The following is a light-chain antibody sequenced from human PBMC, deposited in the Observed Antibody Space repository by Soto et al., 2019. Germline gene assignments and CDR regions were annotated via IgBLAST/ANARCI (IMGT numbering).Light chain of an antibody. CDR2: HAS. CDR1: QSVNIF. CDR3: HHYVGSPWA. J-gene: IGKJ1*01. V-gene: IGKV3-20*01. Sequence: EIGVTQSPGTLSLSPGERATLSCRASQSVNIFLAWFQQKPGQAPRLLIFHASNRATGVPDRFSGSGSGTDFTLTITRLEPEDSAVYYCHHYVGSPWAFGQGTRVEIK.